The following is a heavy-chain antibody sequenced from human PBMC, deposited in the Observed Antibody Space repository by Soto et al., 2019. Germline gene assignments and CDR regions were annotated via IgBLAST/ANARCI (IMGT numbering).Heavy chain of an antibody. CDR1: GFTFINYD. V-gene: IGHV3-13*01. Sequence: GGSLRLSCAASGFTFINYDMHWVRQVTGKGLEWVSTIGTAGDTYYPGSVKGRFTISRDNSKNTLYLQMNSLRAEDTAVYYCAKVEMATIQYYFDYWGQGTLVTVSS. J-gene: IGHJ4*02. CDR3: AKVEMATIQYYFDY. D-gene: IGHD5-12*01. CDR2: IGTAGDT.